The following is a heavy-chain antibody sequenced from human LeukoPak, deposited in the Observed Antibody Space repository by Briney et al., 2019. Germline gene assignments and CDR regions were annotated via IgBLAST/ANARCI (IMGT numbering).Heavy chain of an antibody. CDR3: ARGGSGWSYYFDY. J-gene: IGHJ4*02. Sequence: SSETLSLTCTVSGGSISSGSYYWSWIRQPAGKGLEWIGRMYTSGSTNQNPSLKSRVTISVDTSKNQFSLKLSSVTAADTAVCYCARGGSGWSYYFDYWGQGTLVTVSS. V-gene: IGHV4-61*02. CDR2: MYTSGST. D-gene: IGHD6-19*01. CDR1: GGSISSGSYY.